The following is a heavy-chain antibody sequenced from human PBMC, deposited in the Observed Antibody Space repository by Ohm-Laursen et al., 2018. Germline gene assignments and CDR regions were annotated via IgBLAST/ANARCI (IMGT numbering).Heavy chain of an antibody. J-gene: IGHJ3*02. V-gene: IGHV3-23*01. CDR1: GFTFSSYA. CDR3: ATTGDYYYDSSGPNAFDI. D-gene: IGHD3-22*01. Sequence: SLRLSCAATGFTFSSYAMSWVRQAPGKGLEWVSAISGSGGSTYYADSVKGRFTISRDNSKNTLYLQMNSLRAEDTAVYYCATTGDYYYDSSGPNAFDIWGQGTMVTVSS. CDR2: ISGSGGST.